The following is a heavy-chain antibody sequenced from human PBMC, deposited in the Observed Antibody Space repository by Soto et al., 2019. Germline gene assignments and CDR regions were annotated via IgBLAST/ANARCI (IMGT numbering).Heavy chain of an antibody. D-gene: IGHD4-17*01. Sequence: QVQLQESGPGLVKPSQTLSLTCNVSGVSISSGGYYWSWIRQHPAKGLEWIGHIYYSGSTYYNPSRKSRVTISVXTXNXXFSLKLSSVTAAHTAVYYCARGRPYDYGDPDYFDYWGQGALVTVSS. CDR1: GVSISSGGYY. CDR2: IYYSGST. CDR3: ARGRPYDYGDPDYFDY. J-gene: IGHJ4*02. V-gene: IGHV4-31*03.